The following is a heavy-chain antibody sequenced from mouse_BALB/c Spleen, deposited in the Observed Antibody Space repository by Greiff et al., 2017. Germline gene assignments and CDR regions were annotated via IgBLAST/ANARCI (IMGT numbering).Heavy chain of an antibody. J-gene: IGHJ4*01. Sequence: QVQLQQSGPELVKPGASVRISCKASGYTFTSYYIHWVKQRPGQGLEWIGWIYPGNVNTKYNEKFKGKATLTADKSSSTAYMQLSSLTSEDSAVYFCARPDYGVAMDYWGQGTSVTVSS. CDR3: ARPDYGVAMDY. CDR2: IYPGNVNT. D-gene: IGHD1-1*02. V-gene: IGHV1S56*01. CDR1: GYTFTSYY.